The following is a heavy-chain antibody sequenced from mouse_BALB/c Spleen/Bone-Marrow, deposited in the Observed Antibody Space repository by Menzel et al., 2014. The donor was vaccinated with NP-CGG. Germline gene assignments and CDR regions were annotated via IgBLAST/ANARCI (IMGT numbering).Heavy chain of an antibody. Sequence: EVKVEESGGGLVQPGGSLRLSCTTSGFTFTDYYMSWVRQPPGKALEWLAFIRNKANGYTTEYSASVKGRFTISRDNSQSILYLQMNTLRAEDSATYYCARFPVDYWGQGTLVTVSS. CDR1: GFTFTDYY. J-gene: IGHJ4*01. V-gene: IGHV7-3*02. CDR2: IRNKANGYTT. CDR3: ARFPVDY.